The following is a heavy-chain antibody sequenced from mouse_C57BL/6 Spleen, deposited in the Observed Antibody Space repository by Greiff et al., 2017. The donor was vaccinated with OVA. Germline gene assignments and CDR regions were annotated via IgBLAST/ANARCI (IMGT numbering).Heavy chain of an antibody. CDR1: GFTFSSYA. D-gene: IGHD1-1*01. J-gene: IGHJ1*03. CDR3: TRLAHYYGSSYDGYFDV. CDR2: ISSGGDYI. Sequence: EVKLMESGEGLVKPGGSLKLSCAASGFTFSSYAMSWVRQTPEKRLEWVAYISSGGDYIYYADTVKGRFTISRDNARNTLYLQMSSLKSEDTAMYYCTRLAHYYGSSYDGYFDVWGTGTTVTVSS. V-gene: IGHV5-9-1*02.